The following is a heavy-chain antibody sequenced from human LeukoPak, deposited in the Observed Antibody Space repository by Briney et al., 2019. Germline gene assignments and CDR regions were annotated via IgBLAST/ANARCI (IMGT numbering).Heavy chain of an antibody. J-gene: IGHJ6*04. D-gene: IGHD3-10*01. CDR3: AREGTAYYGMDV. Sequence: GGSLRLSCAASGFTFSSYGMHWVRQAPGKGLEWVAVIWYDGSNKYYADSVKGRFTISRDNSKNTLYLQMNSLRAEDTAVYYCAREGTAYYGMDVWGKGTTVTVSP. V-gene: IGHV3-33*01. CDR2: IWYDGSNK. CDR1: GFTFSSYG.